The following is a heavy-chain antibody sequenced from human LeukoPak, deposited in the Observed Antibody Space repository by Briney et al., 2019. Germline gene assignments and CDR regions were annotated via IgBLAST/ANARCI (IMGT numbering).Heavy chain of an antibody. D-gene: IGHD3-22*01. CDR1: GFTFSSYA. CDR2: ISSNGGST. CDR3: ARETYYYDSSGYYSPLFFDY. Sequence: GGSLRLSCAASGFTFSSYAMHWVRQAPGKGLEYVSAISSNGGSTYYANSVKGRFTTSRDNSKNTLYLQMGSLRAEDMAVYYCARETYYYDSSGYYSPLFFDYWGQGTPVTVSS. V-gene: IGHV3-64*01. J-gene: IGHJ4*02.